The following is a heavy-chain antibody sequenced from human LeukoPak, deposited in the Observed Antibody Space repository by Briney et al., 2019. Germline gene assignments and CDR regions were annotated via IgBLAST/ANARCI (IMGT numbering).Heavy chain of an antibody. CDR3: ARVWRRYYYDSSGYLDY. CDR2: INHSGST. D-gene: IGHD3-22*01. J-gene: IGHJ4*02. CDR1: GRSFSGYY. V-gene: IGHV4-34*01. Sequence: TSETLSLTCAVYGRSFSGYYWSWIRQPPGKGLEWIGEINHSGSTNYNPSLKSRVTISVDTSKNQFSLKLSSVTAADTAVYYCARVWRRYYYDSSGYLDYWGQGTLVTVSS.